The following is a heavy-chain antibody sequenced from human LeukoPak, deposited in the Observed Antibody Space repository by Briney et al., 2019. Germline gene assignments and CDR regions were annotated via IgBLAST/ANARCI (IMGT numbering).Heavy chain of an antibody. CDR3: ARVYSSSWFGAFDI. V-gene: IGHV1-69*04. CDR1: GYTFTSYG. J-gene: IGHJ3*02. D-gene: IGHD6-13*01. CDR2: IIPILGIA. Sequence: SVKVSCKASGYTFTSYGISWVRQAPGQGLEWMGRIIPILGIANYAQKFQGRVTITADKSTSTAYMELSSLRSEDTAVYYCARVYSSSWFGAFDIWGQGTMVTVSS.